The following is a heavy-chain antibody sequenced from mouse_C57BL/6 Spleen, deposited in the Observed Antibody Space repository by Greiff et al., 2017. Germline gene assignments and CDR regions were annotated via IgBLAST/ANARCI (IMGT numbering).Heavy chain of an antibody. V-gene: IGHV1-59*01. CDR2: IDPSDSYT. J-gene: IGHJ3*01. CDR3: APSDCSPWFAY. CDR1: GYTFTSYW. D-gene: IGHD6-1*01. Sequence: VQLQQPGAELVRPGTSVKLSCKASGYTFTSYWMHWVKQRPGQGLEWIAVIDPSDSYTNYNQKFKGKATLTVDTSSSTAYMQLSSLTSEDSAVYYCAPSDCSPWFAYWGQGTLVTVSA.